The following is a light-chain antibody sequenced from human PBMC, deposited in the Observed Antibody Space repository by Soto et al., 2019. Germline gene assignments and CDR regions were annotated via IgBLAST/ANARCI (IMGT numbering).Light chain of an antibody. J-gene: IGKJ4*01. CDR2: AAS. CDR3: QQYGYSAT. Sequence: IGVTQSPGTLSLSPGERATLSCGASQTVTSSYLAWYQQKPGQAPRLLIYAASSRATGIPDRFSGSGSGTDFTLTISRLEPGDFAVYYCQQYGYSATFGGGTKVDTK. V-gene: IGKV3-20*01. CDR1: QTVTSSY.